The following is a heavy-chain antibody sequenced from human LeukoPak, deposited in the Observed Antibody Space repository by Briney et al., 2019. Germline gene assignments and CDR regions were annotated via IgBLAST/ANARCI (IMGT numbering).Heavy chain of an antibody. CDR3: ARRVVVVPAPGYDAFDI. Sequence: GESLKISCKGSGYSFTSYWIGWVRQMPGKGLEWMGIIYPGDSDTRYSPSFQGQVTISADKSISTAYLQWSSLKAADTAMYYCARRVVVVPAPGYDAFDIWGQGTMVTVSS. CDR2: IYPGDSDT. V-gene: IGHV5-51*01. J-gene: IGHJ3*02. D-gene: IGHD2-2*01. CDR1: GYSFTSYW.